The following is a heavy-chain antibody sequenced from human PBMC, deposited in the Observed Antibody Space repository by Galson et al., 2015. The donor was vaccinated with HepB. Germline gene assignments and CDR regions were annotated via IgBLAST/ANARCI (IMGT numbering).Heavy chain of an antibody. CDR1: GYTFTSYA. CDR2: INTNTGNP. CDR3: AIGGKQQLVHAFDI. D-gene: IGHD6-13*01. J-gene: IGHJ3*02. Sequence: SVKVSCKASGYTFTSYAMNWVRQAPGQGLEWKGWINTNTGNPTYAQGFTGRFVFSLDTSVSTAYLQISSLKAEDTAVYYCAIGGKQQLVHAFDIWGQGTMVIVSS. V-gene: IGHV7-4-1*02.